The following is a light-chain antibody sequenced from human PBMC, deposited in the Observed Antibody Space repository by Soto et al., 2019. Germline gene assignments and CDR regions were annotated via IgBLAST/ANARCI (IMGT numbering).Light chain of an antibody. CDR1: SGDVGNYDL. J-gene: IGLJ3*02. CDR2: EVS. Sequence: QSVLTQPASVSRSPGQSITISCSGSSGDVGNYDLVSWYQQIPGKAPQLMIFEVSRRPSRVSDRFSGSKSGNTASLTISGHQAEEEGDFYCCSYAGNGAWVFGGGTKLTVL. CDR3: CSYAGNGAWV. V-gene: IGLV2-23*02.